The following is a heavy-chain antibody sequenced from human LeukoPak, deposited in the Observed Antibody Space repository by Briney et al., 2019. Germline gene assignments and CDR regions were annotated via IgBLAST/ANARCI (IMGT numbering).Heavy chain of an antibody. V-gene: IGHV1-46*01. CDR3: ARGQNKCLGH. D-gene: IGHD2/OR15-2a*01. Sequence: GTSVKVSCKASGYTFTNYFVHWVRQAPGQGLEWMGVINPSGGGTTYAQRFQGRVTMTRDTSTSTVHMELSSLRSEDTAVYYCARGQNKCLGHWGQGTLVTVSS. CDR1: GYTFTNYF. J-gene: IGHJ4*02. CDR2: INPSGGGT.